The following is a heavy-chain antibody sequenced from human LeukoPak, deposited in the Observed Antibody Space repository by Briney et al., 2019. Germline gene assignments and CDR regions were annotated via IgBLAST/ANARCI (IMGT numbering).Heavy chain of an antibody. CDR1: GGSTSSRMYF. CDR2: IYYSGST. J-gene: IGHJ4*02. V-gene: IGHV4-39*01. D-gene: IGHD3-22*01. CDR3: ARHVNDYDNSVYSYYFDYLDY. Sequence: PSETLSLTRTVSGGSTSSRMYFWRWIRQPPGKGLEWIGSIYYSGSTYYNPSLKSRVSISVDTSKNQYSLKLSYVTAADTAVYYCARHVNDYDNSVYSYYFDYLDYWGQGTLVTVSS.